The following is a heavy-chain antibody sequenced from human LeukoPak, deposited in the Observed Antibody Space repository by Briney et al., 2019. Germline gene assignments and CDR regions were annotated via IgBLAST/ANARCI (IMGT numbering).Heavy chain of an antibody. J-gene: IGHJ3*02. D-gene: IGHD6-6*01. Sequence: GGSLRLSCAASAFTFRTYWMSWVRQAPGKGLEWVAMIKPDGSEKYYVDSVKGLFTISRDNSKNTLYLQMNSLRAEDTAVYYCLSRRDAFDIWGQGTMVTVSS. CDR1: AFTFRTYW. V-gene: IGHV3-7*02. CDR3: LSRRDAFDI. CDR2: IKPDGSEK.